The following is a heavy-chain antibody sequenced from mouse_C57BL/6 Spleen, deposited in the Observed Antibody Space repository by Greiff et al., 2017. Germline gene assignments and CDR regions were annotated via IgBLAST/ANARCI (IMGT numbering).Heavy chain of an antibody. D-gene: IGHD1-1*01. V-gene: IGHV1-64*01. CDR3: AREAITTVVARGGYSDV. CDR2: IHPNSGST. Sequence: QVQLKQPGAELVKPGASVKLSCKASGYTFTSYWMHWVKQRPGQGLEWIGMIHPNSGSTNYNEKFKSKATLTVDKSSSTAYMQLSSLTSEDSAVYYCAREAITTVVARGGYSDVWGTGTTVTVSS. J-gene: IGHJ1*03. CDR1: GYTFTSYW.